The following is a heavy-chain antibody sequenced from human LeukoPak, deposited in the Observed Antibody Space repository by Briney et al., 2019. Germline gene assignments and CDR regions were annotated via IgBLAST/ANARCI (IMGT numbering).Heavy chain of an antibody. J-gene: IGHJ6*04. CDR3: ASCDGGFYYGMDV. D-gene: IGHD3-10*01. CDR1: VGTFSSYA. Sequence: SVYVSCKASVGTFSSYAISWVRHAPGQGLGWMGGIIPIFGAANYAQKLQGRVTITADQSTSTAYKELSSLRSEDTAVYYCASCDGGFYYGMDVWGEGATVTVSS. V-gene: IGHV1-69*13. CDR2: IIPIFGAA.